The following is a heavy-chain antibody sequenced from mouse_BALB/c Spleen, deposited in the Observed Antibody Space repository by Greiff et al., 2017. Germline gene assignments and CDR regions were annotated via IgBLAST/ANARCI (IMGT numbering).Heavy chain of an antibody. CDR3: AIDSHAMDY. V-gene: IGHV7-3*02. CDR1: GFTFTDYY. J-gene: IGHJ4*01. Sequence: EVQVVESGGGLVQPGGSLRLSCATSGFTFTDYYMSWVRQPPGKALEWLGFIRNKANGYTTEYSASVKGRFTISRDNSQSIIYLQMNTLSAEDNATYYCAIDSHAMDYWGQGTSVTVSS. CDR2: IRNKANGYTT.